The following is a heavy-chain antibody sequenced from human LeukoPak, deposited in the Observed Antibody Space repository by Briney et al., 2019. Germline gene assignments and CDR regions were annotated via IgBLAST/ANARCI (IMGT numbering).Heavy chain of an antibody. CDR3: ARGLPSDYGAFDV. D-gene: IGHD4-17*01. J-gene: IGHJ3*01. CDR2: INHSGTT. Sequence: PSETLSLTCTVSGGSISWYYWSWIRQPPRKGLEWIGYINHSGTTIYNPSLKSRVTISVVTSKNQLSLKVSSVTAADTTVYYCARGLPSDYGAFDVWGQGTGVSVSS. V-gene: IGHV4-59*01. CDR1: GGSISWYY.